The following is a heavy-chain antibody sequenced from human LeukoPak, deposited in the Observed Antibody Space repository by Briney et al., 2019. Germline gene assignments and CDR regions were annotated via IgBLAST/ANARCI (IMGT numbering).Heavy chain of an antibody. CDR3: ARDFLTGYYTYNWFDP. CDR2: INPNSGGT. CDR1: GYTFTGYY. V-gene: IGHV1-2*02. Sequence: ASVKVSCKASGYTFTGYYMRWVRQAPGQGLEWMGWINPNSGGTNYSQKFQGRVTMTRDTSISTPYMELSRLRSDDAAVYYCARDFLTGYYTYNWFDPWGQGTLVTVSS. D-gene: IGHD3-9*01. J-gene: IGHJ5*02.